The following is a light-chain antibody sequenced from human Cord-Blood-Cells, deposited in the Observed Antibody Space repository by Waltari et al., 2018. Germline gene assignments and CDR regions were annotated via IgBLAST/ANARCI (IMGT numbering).Light chain of an antibody. CDR2: DVS. Sequence: HSALTQPRSVSASPGPSVTISCTGTSSDVGGNNDVSWDQQHPGKAPKLMIYDVSNLPSGVPDRFAGSKSGNMASLTISGLQAEDEADYYCCSYAGSYTNVVFGGGTKLTVL. V-gene: IGLV2-11*01. J-gene: IGLJ2*01. CDR3: CSYAGSYTNVV. CDR1: SSDVGGNND.